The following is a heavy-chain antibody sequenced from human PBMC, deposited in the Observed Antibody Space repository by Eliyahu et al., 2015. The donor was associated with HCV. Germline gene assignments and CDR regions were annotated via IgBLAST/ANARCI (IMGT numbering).Heavy chain of an antibody. CDR3: ARASKSYNADFQFDP. CDR1: GFTVSSFY. CDR2: ISSDGNT. V-gene: IGHV3-53*01. D-gene: IGHD1-1*01. J-gene: IGHJ5*02. Sequence: EVQLVXSGGGLIQPGSSLRLSCAASGFTVSSFYMXWVRQAPGKGLEWVSLISSDGNTYYADSVRGRFTLSRDISENTLFLQMNSLRPEDTALYYCARASKSYNADFQFDPWGQGTLVTVSS.